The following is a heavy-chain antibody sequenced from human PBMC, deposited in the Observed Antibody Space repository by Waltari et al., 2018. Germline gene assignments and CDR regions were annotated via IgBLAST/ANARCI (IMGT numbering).Heavy chain of an antibody. V-gene: IGHV4-39*01. CDR3: ARLARYGDSGLDY. CDR1: GFSTSSSSDS. D-gene: IGHD4-17*01. CDR2: IYSTGNT. J-gene: IGHJ4*02. Sequence: QLQLQESGPGLVKPSETLSLTCTVPGFSTSSSSDSWGWLRQPPGKGLEWIANIYSTGNTYYNASLKSRVTISVDTSKNQFSLKMRSVTAADTAVYYCARLARYGDSGLDYWGQGTLVSVSS.